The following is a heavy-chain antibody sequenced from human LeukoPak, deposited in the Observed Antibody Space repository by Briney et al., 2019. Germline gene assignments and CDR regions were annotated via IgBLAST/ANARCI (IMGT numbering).Heavy chain of an antibody. Sequence: PGGSLRLSCAASGFTFSSYAMHWVRQAPGKGLEWVAVISYDGSNKYYADSVKGRFTISRDNSKNALYLQMNSLRAEDTAVYYCARDFNDFWSGYYTEGGDPDFDYWGQGTLVTVSS. CDR1: GFTFSSYA. J-gene: IGHJ4*02. CDR2: ISYDGSNK. V-gene: IGHV3-30-3*01. CDR3: ARDFNDFWSGYYTEGGDPDFDY. D-gene: IGHD3-3*01.